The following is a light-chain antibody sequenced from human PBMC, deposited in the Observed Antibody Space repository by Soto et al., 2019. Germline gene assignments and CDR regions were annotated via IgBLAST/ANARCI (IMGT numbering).Light chain of an antibody. CDR1: QSISSW. Sequence: DIQMIQSHSTLSASVGDRVTITCRASQSISSWLAWYQQKPGKAPKLLIYDASSLESGVPSRFSGSGSGTEFTLTISSLQPDDFATYYCQQYNSYSGITFGQGTRLEIK. CDR3: QQYNSYSGIT. V-gene: IGKV1-5*01. CDR2: DAS. J-gene: IGKJ5*01.